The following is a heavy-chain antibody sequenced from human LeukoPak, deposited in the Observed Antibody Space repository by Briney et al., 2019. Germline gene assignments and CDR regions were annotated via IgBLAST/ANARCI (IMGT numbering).Heavy chain of an antibody. Sequence: GASVKVSCKASGYTFTTYAMNWVRQAPGQGLEWMGIINPRGGSATSAQRFQGRLTVTRDTSTSTVYMELSSLTSEDTAVYYCARDYHGSGSLTTFDSWGQGTLVTVSS. CDR3: ARDYHGSGSLTTFDS. V-gene: IGHV1-46*01. CDR1: GYTFTTYA. CDR2: INPRGGSA. D-gene: IGHD3-10*01. J-gene: IGHJ4*02.